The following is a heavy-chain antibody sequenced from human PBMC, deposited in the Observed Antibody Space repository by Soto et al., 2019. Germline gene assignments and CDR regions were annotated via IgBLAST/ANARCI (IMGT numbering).Heavy chain of an antibody. D-gene: IGHD6-13*01. J-gene: IGHJ4*02. V-gene: IGHV3-30*18. CDR3: AKDKGITAQKYYFEY. Sequence: GGSLRLSCAASGFTXSSYNMHWIRQAPGKGLEWVALISNDGGNKHYADSVKGRFTSSRDNSKNTLYLQMNSLRTEDTAVYYCAKDKGITAQKYYFEYWGQGTLVTVSS. CDR1: GFTXSSYN. CDR2: ISNDGGNK.